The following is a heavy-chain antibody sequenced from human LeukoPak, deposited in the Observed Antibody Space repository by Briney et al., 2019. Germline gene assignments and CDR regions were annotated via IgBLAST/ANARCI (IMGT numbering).Heavy chain of an antibody. J-gene: IGHJ4*02. Sequence: SQTLSLTWTVSGGSISSGGYYWSWIRQRPGKGLEWIGYIYYSGSTYYNPSLKSRVTISVDTSKNQFSLKLSSVTAADTAVYYCARAGYCSSTSCYLASDYWGQGTLVTVSS. V-gene: IGHV4-31*02. CDR1: GGSISSGGYY. D-gene: IGHD2-2*01. CDR2: IYYSGST. CDR3: ARAGYCSSTSCYLASDY.